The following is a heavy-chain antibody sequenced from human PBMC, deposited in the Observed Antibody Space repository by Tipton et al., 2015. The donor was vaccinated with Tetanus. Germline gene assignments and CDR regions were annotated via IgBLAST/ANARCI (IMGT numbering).Heavy chain of an antibody. D-gene: IGHD5-12*01. CDR1: GGSLSSGTYY. Sequence: TLSLTCTVSGGSLSSGTYYWDWIRQPPGKGLEWIGNIYYNGNTLQNPSLKSRVTLSLDKSKNQFSLRLTSVTAADTAVYYCARANNDYPKKGPFDYWGQGARVTVSS. CDR3: ARANNDYPKKGPFDY. V-gene: IGHV4-39*07. J-gene: IGHJ4*02. CDR2: IYYNGNT.